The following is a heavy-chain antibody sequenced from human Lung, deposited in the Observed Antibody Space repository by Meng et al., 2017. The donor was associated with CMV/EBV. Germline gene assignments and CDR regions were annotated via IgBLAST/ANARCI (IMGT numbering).Heavy chain of an antibody. Sequence: SGXXLVXPTQTLTLTCTFSGFSLSTSGVGVGWIRQPPGKALEWLALIYWNDDKRYSPSLKSRLTITKDTSKNQVVLTMTNMDPVNTATYHWAHIENWNYQYYSDYWXQGTLVTVSS. D-gene: IGHD1-7*01. CDR1: GFSLSTSGVG. V-gene: IGHV2-5*01. CDR2: IYWNDDK. J-gene: IGHJ4*02. CDR3: AHIENWNYQYYSDY.